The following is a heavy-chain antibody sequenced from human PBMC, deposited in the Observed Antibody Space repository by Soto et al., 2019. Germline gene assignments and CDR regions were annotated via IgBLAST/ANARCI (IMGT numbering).Heavy chain of an antibody. CDR1: GYSFAGHY. V-gene: IGHV1-2*02. D-gene: IGHD3-9*01. CDR2: INPNSGGT. Sequence: ASVKVSCKTSGYSFAGHYLHWVRQAPGQGLDWMGWINPNSGGTIYAQRFQGRVTMTRDTSISTAYMVLTSLRSDDTAVYYCARDSHYDILTGYSRNAFDMWGRGTVVTVSS. J-gene: IGHJ3*02. CDR3: ARDSHYDILTGYSRNAFDM.